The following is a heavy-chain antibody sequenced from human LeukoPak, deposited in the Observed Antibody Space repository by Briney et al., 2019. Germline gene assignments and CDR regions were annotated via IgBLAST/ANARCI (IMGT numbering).Heavy chain of an antibody. D-gene: IGHD3-16*01. J-gene: IGHJ4*02. CDR3: AKGLPFDY. CDR1: GFTFSSYA. Sequence: GGSLRLFCAASGFTFSSYAMGWVRQAPGKGLEWVSAITASGGNTYYADSVKGRFTISRDNSKNTLYLQVNSLRAEDTAVYYCAKGLPFDYWGQGTLVTVSS. V-gene: IGHV3-23*01. CDR2: ITASGGNT.